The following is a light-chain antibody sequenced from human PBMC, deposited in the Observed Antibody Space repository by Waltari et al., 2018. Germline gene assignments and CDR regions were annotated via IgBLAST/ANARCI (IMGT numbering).Light chain of an antibody. V-gene: IGKV1-5*03. CDR2: KAS. Sequence: DIQMTQSPSTLSASVGDRVTITCRASQRVITWLAWYQQKPGKAPKLLIYKASSLESGVPSRVSGSGSGTEFTLTISSLQPDDSATYYCQQYNSYSAFGQGTKVEIK. CDR1: QRVITW. CDR3: QQYNSYSA. J-gene: IGKJ1*01.